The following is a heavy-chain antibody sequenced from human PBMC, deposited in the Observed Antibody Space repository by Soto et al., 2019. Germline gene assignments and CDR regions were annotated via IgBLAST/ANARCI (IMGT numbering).Heavy chain of an antibody. CDR2: VFYSGAT. CDR3: ARAGFSYGHLLF. D-gene: IGHD3-10*01. CDR1: GGPIKTGDYY. J-gene: IGHJ4*02. Sequence: SETLSLTCNVSGGPIKTGDYYWNWIRQPPGKGPEWIGYVFYSGATNYSPSLKSRAAISMDTSKNQFSLSLTSVTAADTAVYYCARAGFSYGHLLFWGQGIRVTVSS. V-gene: IGHV4-30-4*01.